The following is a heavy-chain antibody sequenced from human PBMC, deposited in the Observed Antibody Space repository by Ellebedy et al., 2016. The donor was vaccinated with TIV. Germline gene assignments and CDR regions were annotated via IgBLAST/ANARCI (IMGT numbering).Heavy chain of an antibody. V-gene: IGHV1-3*01. CDR3: ATREWVDPMDV. D-gene: IGHD3-3*01. J-gene: IGHJ6*02. CDR1: GHPFPAYG. Sequence: ASVKVSXXASGHPFPAYGIHWVRQAPGQGLERIGRFNPGNGNTKYSQSFQGRVTITRDTSASTAYTELSSLRSEDTAVYYCATREWVDPMDVWGQGTMVTVSS. CDR2: FNPGNGNT.